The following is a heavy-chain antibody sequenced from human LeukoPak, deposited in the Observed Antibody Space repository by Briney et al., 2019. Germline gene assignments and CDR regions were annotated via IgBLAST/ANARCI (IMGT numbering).Heavy chain of an antibody. J-gene: IGHJ6*03. CDR3: ARGEPYPPGSYYYYMDV. CDR1: GYTFTSYD. Sequence: GASVKVSCKASGYTFTSYDINWVRQATGQGLEWMGWMNPNSGNTGYAQKFQGRVTMTRNTSISTAYMELSSLRSEDTAVYYCARGEPYPPGSYYYYMDVWGKGTTVTISS. CDR2: MNPNSGNT. V-gene: IGHV1-8*01. D-gene: IGHD1-26*01.